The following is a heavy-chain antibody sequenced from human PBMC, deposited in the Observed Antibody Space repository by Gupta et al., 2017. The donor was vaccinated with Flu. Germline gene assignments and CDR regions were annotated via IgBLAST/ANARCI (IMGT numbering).Heavy chain of an antibody. V-gene: IGHV4-34*01. CDR2: INHSGST. CDR1: GGSFSGYY. CDR3: ARAILSRNWFDP. Sequence: QVQLQQWGAGLLKPSETLSLTCAVYGGSFSGYYWSWIRQPPGKGLEWIGEINHSGSTNYNPSLKSRVTISVDTSKNQFSLKLSSVTAADTAVYYCARAILSRNWFDPWGQGTLVTVSS. J-gene: IGHJ5*02. D-gene: IGHD3-3*01.